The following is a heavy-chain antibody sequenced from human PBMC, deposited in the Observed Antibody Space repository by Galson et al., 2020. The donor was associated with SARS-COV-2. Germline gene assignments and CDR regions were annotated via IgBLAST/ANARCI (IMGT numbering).Heavy chain of an antibody. D-gene: IGHD4-17*01. J-gene: IGHJ4*02. V-gene: IGHV3-33*01. CDR2: IWSDGRNK. Sequence: HWVRQAPGKGLEWVALIWSDGRNKFYRDSVKGRFTISRDNSKNVLYLQMDSLRVEDTAVYYCTRVLDDYGGNLDYWGQGTLVTVSS. CDR3: TRVLDDYGGNLDY.